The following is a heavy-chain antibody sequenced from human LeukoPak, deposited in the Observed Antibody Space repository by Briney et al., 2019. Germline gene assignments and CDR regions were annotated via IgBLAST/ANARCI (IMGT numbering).Heavy chain of an antibody. Sequence: GGSLRLSCAASGFTFSDYYMSRIRQAPGKGLEWVSGISASGGSTYYADSVKGRFTISRDNSKNTLYLQMNSLRAEDTAAYFCAKCARYSGYDSDFDYWGQGTLVTVSS. D-gene: IGHD5-12*01. CDR3: AKCARYSGYDSDFDY. V-gene: IGHV3-23*01. CDR1: GFTFSDYY. J-gene: IGHJ4*02. CDR2: ISASGGST.